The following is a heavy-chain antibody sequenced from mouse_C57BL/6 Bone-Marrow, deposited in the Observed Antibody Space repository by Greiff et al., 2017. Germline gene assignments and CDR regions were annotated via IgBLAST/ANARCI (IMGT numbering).Heavy chain of an antibody. CDR3: TTPITTVVEDD. D-gene: IGHD1-1*01. Sequence: VQLQQSGAELVRPGASVKLSCTASGFNINDDYMHWVKQRPEQGLAWIGWIDPENGDTEYASKFQGKATITADTSSNTAYLQLSSLTSEDTAVYYCTTPITTVVEDDWGQGTSVTVSS. V-gene: IGHV14-4*01. J-gene: IGHJ4*01. CDR2: IDPENGDT. CDR1: GFNINDDY.